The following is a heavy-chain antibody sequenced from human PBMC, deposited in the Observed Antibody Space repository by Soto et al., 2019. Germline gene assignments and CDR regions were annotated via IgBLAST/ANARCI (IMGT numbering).Heavy chain of an antibody. Sequence: SETLSLTCTVSGGSVSSGSYYWSWIRQPPGKGLEWIGYIYYSGSTNYNPSLKCRVTISVDTSKNQFSLKLSSVTAADTAVYYCARERVYGSGSSLYGMDVWGQGTTVTVSS. CDR1: GGSVSSGSYY. J-gene: IGHJ6*02. CDR2: IYYSGST. D-gene: IGHD3-10*01. V-gene: IGHV4-61*01. CDR3: ARERVYGSGSSLYGMDV.